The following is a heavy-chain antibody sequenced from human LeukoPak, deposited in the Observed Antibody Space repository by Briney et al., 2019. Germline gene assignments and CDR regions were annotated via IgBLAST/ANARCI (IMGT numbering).Heavy chain of an antibody. CDR1: GFTFSNFW. CDR2: INSDASST. CDR3: GRALRYFAGPDY. V-gene: IGHV3-74*01. D-gene: IGHD3-9*01. Sequence: PGGSLRLSCAASGFTFSNFWMYWIRQVPGKGLVSVSRINSDASSTRYADSVKGRFTISRDNAKNTLYLQMNSLRVDDTAVYYCGRALRYFAGPDYWGQGTLVTVSS. J-gene: IGHJ4*02.